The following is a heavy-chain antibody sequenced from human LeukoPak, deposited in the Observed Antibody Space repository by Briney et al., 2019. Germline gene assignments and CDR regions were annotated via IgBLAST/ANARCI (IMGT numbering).Heavy chain of an antibody. CDR3: ARDRHDGSGYHYYFDY. Sequence: SETLSLTCTVSGGSISSYYWSWIRQPPGKGLEWIGYIYYSGSTNYNPSLKSRVTISVDTSKNQFSLKLSSVTAADTAVYYCARDRHDGSGYHYYFDYWGQGTLVTVSS. V-gene: IGHV4-59*01. CDR2: IYYSGST. D-gene: IGHD3-22*01. CDR1: GGSISSYY. J-gene: IGHJ4*02.